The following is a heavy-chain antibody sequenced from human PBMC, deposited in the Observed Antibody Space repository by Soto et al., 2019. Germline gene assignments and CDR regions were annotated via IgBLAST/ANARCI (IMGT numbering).Heavy chain of an antibody. CDR2: IYYSGST. CDR1: GGSISSYY. Sequence: SETLSLTCTVSGGSISSYYWSWIRQPPGKGLEWIGYIYYSGSTNYNPSLKSRVTISVDTSKNQFSLKLSSVTAADTAVYYCARAAREVGYDFWSGYYGWFDPWGQGTLVTVSS. V-gene: IGHV4-59*08. D-gene: IGHD3-3*01. CDR3: ARAAREVGYDFWSGYYGWFDP. J-gene: IGHJ5*02.